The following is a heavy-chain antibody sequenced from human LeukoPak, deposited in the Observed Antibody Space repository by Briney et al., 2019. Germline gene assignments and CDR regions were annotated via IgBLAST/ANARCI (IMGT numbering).Heavy chain of an antibody. V-gene: IGHV3-30*18. J-gene: IGHJ6*04. CDR1: GFTFNRYA. Sequence: RRSPRLSCAASGFTFNRYAMHWVRQAPGKGLEWVAVISNDGTKEYSADSVKGRFTISRDNSKNTLYLTMDSLRAEDTAVYYCAKGEGGSSSWYDFYDYGMDVWGKGTTVTVSS. CDR2: ISNDGTKE. CDR3: AKGEGGSSSWYDFYDYGMDV. D-gene: IGHD6-13*01.